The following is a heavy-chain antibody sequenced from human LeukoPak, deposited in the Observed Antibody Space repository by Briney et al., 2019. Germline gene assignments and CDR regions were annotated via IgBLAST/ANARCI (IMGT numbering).Heavy chain of an antibody. Sequence: GGSLRLSCAASGFTVSSNYMTWVRQAPGKGLEWVSIIYSGGTTYYADSVKGRFTISRDNSKNTLYLQMDSLRAEDTAVYYCARLYYYVSGTYSRYFDYWGQGTLVTVSS. CDR1: GFTVSSNY. CDR3: ARLYYYVSGTYSRYFDY. J-gene: IGHJ4*02. CDR2: IYSGGTT. D-gene: IGHD3-10*01. V-gene: IGHV3-53*01.